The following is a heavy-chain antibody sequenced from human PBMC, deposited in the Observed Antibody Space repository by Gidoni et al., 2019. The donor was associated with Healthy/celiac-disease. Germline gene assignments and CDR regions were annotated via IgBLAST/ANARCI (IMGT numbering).Heavy chain of an antibody. CDR1: GASVSSNSAA. CDR2: TYYRSQGYN. V-gene: IGHV6-1*01. D-gene: IGHD6-19*01. J-gene: IGHJ4*02. Sequence: QVQLQQSGPGLVKPSQTLSLTCPIPGASVSSNSAAWNWIRQSPSGGLEGLGRTYYRSQGYNDYEVSVKSRITVNPDTSKNQFSLQLNSVTPEDTAVYYCARRTSGSSGWCFDYWGQGTLVTVSS. CDR3: ARRTSGSSGWCFDY.